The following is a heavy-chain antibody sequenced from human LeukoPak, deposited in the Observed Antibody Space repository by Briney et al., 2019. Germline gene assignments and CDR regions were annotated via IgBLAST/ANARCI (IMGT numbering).Heavy chain of an antibody. CDR2: INPNSGGT. V-gene: IGHV1-2*04. CDR3: ARNSGSYTPRSNEVYYFDY. J-gene: IGHJ4*02. Sequence: ASVKVSCKASGYTFTGYYMHWVRQAPGQGLEWMGWINPNSGGTNYAQKFQGWVTMTRDTSTSTAYMELSRLRSDDTAVYYCARNSGSYTPRSNEVYYFDYWGQGTLVTVSS. CDR1: GYTFTGYY. D-gene: IGHD1-26*01.